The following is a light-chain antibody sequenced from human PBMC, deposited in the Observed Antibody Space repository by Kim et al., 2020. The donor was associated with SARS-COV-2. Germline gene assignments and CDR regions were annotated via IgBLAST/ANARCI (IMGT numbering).Light chain of an antibody. Sequence: DIQMTQSPSSLSASVGDRVTITCQASQDISNYLNWYQQKPGKAPKLLIYDASNLETGVPSRFSGSGSGTDFTFTISSLQPEDIATYYCQQYGNLPGTFGQGTKLEI. V-gene: IGKV1-33*01. J-gene: IGKJ2*02. CDR1: QDISNY. CDR3: QQYGNLPGT. CDR2: DAS.